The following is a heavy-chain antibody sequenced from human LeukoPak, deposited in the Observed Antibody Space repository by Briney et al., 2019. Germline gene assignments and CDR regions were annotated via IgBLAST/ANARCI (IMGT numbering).Heavy chain of an antibody. CDR3: AKEGSVCSNGVCRYFDY. J-gene: IGHJ4*02. D-gene: IGHD2-8*01. CDR2: ISWSSEYM. Sequence: GGSLRLSCAASRFTFRASAMHWVRQVPGKGLEWVSSISWSSEYMFYADSVKGRFTISRDNAKNSLYLQMDSLRAEDTALYYCAKEGSVCSNGVCRYFDYWGQGTLDTVSS. V-gene: IGHV3-9*01. CDR1: RFTFRASA.